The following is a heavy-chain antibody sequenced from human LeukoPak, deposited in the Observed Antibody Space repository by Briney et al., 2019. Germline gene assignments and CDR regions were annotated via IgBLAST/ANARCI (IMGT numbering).Heavy chain of an antibody. CDR2: IGRGGGAT. D-gene: IGHD6-19*01. Sequence: GGSLRLSCAASGFTFSSYAMSWVRQSPGKGLEWVSVIGRGGGATYYADSVKGRFTISRDNSKNTLHLQVDSLRAEDTAIYFCARGGFSIAVAAPDHWGQGTLVTVSS. V-gene: IGHV3-23*01. CDR3: ARGGFSIAVAAPDH. J-gene: IGHJ4*02. CDR1: GFTFSSYA.